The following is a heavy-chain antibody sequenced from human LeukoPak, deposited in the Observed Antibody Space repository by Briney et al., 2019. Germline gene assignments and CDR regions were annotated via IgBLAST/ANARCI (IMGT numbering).Heavy chain of an antibody. J-gene: IGHJ6*03. CDR2: ISNDGSNK. CDR1: GFTFSSFS. V-gene: IGHV3-30*04. CDR3: ARGYDSNLDYYYYMDV. D-gene: IGHD3-16*01. Sequence: GGSLRLSCAASGFTFSSFSMHWVRQSPGKGLEWMALISNDGSNKYYADSVKGRFTISRDNSKNTLYLQMNSLRAEDTAVYFCARGYDSNLDYYYYMDVWGKGTTVTVSS.